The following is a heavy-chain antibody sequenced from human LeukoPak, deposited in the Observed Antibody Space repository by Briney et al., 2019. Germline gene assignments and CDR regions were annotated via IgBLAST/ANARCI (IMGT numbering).Heavy chain of an antibody. CDR1: GFTFSSYS. J-gene: IGHJ4*02. CDR2: ISSSSSDI. CDR3: ARDRSMIDSCFDY. Sequence: GGSLRLSCAASGFTFSSYSMNCVRQAPGKGLEWVSSISSSSSDIYYTDSVKGRFTISRDNAKNSLYLQMNSLRAEDTAVYYCARDRSMIDSCFDYWGQGTLVTVSS. D-gene: IGHD3-22*01. V-gene: IGHV3-21*01.